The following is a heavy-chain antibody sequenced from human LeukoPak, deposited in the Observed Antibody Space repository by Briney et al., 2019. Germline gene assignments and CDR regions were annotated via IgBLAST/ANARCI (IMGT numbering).Heavy chain of an antibody. CDR2: ISSNGDNT. J-gene: IGHJ4*02. Sequence: GGSLRLSCSVSGFAFSTYVMHWVRQAPGKGLEYVSAISSNGDNTYYADSVKGRFTISRDNSKNTLYLQMSSLRAGDTAVYYCVRGTGYWGQGTLVTVSS. CDR1: GFAFSTYV. V-gene: IGHV3-64D*06. CDR3: VRGTGY.